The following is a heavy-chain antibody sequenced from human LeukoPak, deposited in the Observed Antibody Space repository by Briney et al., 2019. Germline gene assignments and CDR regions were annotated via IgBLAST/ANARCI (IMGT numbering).Heavy chain of an antibody. D-gene: IGHD3-10*01. CDR2: ISGSGGST. V-gene: IGHV3-23*01. J-gene: IGHJ4*02. CDR1: GFTFSSYA. Sequence: GGSLRLSCAASGFTFSSYAMSWVRQAPGKGLEWVSAISGSGGSTYYADSVKGRFTISRDNSKNTLYLQMNSLRAEDTAVYYCANLAMVREGARHSSSFDYWGQGTLVTVSS. CDR3: ANLAMVREGARHSSSFDY.